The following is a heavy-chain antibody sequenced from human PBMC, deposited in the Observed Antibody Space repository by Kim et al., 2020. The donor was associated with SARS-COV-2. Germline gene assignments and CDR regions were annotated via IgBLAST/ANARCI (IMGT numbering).Heavy chain of an antibody. Sequence: ASVKVSCKASGYTFTSYYMHWVRQAPGQGLEWMGIINPSGGSTSYAQKFQGRVTMTRDTSTSTVYMELSSLRSEDTAVYYCARDGDEYSSRGTYYYYGMDVWGQGTTVTVSS. CDR2: INPSGGST. CDR1: GYTFTSYY. J-gene: IGHJ6*02. D-gene: IGHD6-6*01. CDR3: ARDGDEYSSRGTYYYYGMDV. V-gene: IGHV1-46*01.